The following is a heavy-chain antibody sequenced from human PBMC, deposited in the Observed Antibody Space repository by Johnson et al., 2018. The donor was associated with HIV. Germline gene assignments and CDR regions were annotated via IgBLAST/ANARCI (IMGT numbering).Heavy chain of an antibody. V-gene: IGHV3-NL1*01. Sequence: QVQLVESGGGVVRPGGSLRLSCAASGFTFSDYAMHWVRQAPGKGLEWVSVIYSGGSTYYANSVKGRFTISRDNSKNTLSLQMNSLRAEDTAVYYCARDFSVRAFDIWGQGTMVTVSS. CDR2: IYSGGST. J-gene: IGHJ3*02. D-gene: IGHD3-10*01. CDR1: GFTFSDYA. CDR3: ARDFSVRAFDI.